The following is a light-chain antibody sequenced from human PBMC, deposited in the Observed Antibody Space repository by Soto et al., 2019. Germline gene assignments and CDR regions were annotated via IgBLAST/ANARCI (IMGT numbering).Light chain of an antibody. Sequence: EIVLTQSPGTLSLSPGERATLSCRASQSITSSYLAWYQQKPGQAPRLLIYGSSSRATGIPDRFSGSGSGTDFTLTISRLEPEDFAVYYCQKYGSSPITFGQGTRLEIK. V-gene: IGKV3-20*01. CDR3: QKYGSSPIT. CDR2: GSS. CDR1: QSITSSY. J-gene: IGKJ5*01.